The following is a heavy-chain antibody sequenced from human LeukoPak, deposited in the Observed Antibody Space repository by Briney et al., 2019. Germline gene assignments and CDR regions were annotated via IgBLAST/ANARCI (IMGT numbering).Heavy chain of an antibody. CDR1: GGSISSGSYY. CDR2: IYTSGST. Sequence: SQTLSLTCTVSGGSISSGSYYWSWIRQPAGKGLDWIGRIYTSGSTNYNPSLKSRVTISVDTSKNQFSLKLSSVTAADTAVYYCARGVGITGTTGLFDYWGQGTLVTVSS. CDR3: ARGVGITGTTGLFDY. J-gene: IGHJ4*02. V-gene: IGHV4-61*02. D-gene: IGHD1-7*01.